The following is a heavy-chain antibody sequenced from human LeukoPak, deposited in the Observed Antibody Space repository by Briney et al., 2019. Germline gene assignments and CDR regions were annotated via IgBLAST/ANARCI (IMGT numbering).Heavy chain of an antibody. J-gene: IGHJ4*02. CDR1: GFTFSFYA. D-gene: IGHD6-13*01. CDR3: ARSSSWYYFDY. Sequence: PGGSLRLSCAASGFTFSFYAMSWVRQAPGKGLEWVSAISGSGGSIYYADSVKGRFSISRGNSKNTLYLVMNSVRAEDTAVYYCARSSSWYYFDYWGQGTLVTVSS. V-gene: IGHV3-23*01. CDR2: ISGSGGSI.